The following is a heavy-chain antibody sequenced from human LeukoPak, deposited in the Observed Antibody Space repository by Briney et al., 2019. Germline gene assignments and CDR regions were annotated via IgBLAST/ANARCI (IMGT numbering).Heavy chain of an antibody. V-gene: IGHV3-7*05. Sequence: PGRSLRLSCAASEFTFSTYGMHWVRQAPGKGLEWVANIKEDGSEKYYVDSVKGRLTISRDNAKNSLYLQMNSLRAEDTAVYYCSSQYASSSNYWGQGTLVTVSS. J-gene: IGHJ4*02. D-gene: IGHD6-6*01. CDR1: EFTFSTYG. CDR3: SSQYASSSNY. CDR2: IKEDGSEK.